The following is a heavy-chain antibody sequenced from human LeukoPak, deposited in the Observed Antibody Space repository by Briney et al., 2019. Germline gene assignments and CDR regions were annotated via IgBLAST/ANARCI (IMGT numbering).Heavy chain of an antibody. Sequence: QTGGSLRLSCAASGFMFSSYSMNWVRQAPGKGLEWVSYISSSSSTIYYADSVKGRFTISRDNAKNSLYLQMNSLRAEDTAVYYCARPTGYCSSTSCYENAFDIWGQGTMVTVSS. J-gene: IGHJ3*02. V-gene: IGHV3-48*01. CDR1: GFMFSSYS. D-gene: IGHD2-2*01. CDR2: ISSSSSTI. CDR3: ARPTGYCSSTSCYENAFDI.